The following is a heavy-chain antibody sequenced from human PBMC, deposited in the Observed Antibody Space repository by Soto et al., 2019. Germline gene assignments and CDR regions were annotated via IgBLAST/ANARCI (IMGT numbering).Heavy chain of an antibody. D-gene: IGHD3-22*01. CDR2: ISSSSSYI. J-gene: IGHJ6*02. V-gene: IGHV3-21*01. CDR1: GFTFSSYS. CDR3: ARGRSGVVVITPNYHYGMDV. Sequence: NPGGSLRLSCAASGFTFSSYSMNWVRQAPGKGLEWVSSISSSSSYIYYADSVKGRFTISRGNAKNSLYLQMNSLRAEDTAVYYCARGRSGVVVITPNYHYGMDVWGQGTTVTVSS.